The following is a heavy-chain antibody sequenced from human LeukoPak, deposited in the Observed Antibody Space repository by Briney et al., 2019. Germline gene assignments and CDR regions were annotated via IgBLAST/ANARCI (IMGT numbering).Heavy chain of an antibody. CDR1: GFTFSSYA. D-gene: IGHD3-22*01. Sequence: GGSLRLSCAASGFTFSSYAMSWVRQAPGKGLEWVSAISGSGGSTYYADSVKDRFTISRDNSKNTLYLQMNSPRAEDTAVYYCAKGAAYYYDSSGYWQDYWGQGTLVTVSS. CDR2: ISGSGGST. J-gene: IGHJ4*02. CDR3: AKGAAYYYDSSGYWQDY. V-gene: IGHV3-23*01.